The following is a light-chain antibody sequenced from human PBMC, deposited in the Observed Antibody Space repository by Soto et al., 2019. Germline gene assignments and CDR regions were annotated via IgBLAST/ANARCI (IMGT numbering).Light chain of an antibody. CDR2: TKN. CDR1: SSNIGSNS. V-gene: IGLV1-44*01. CDR3: AAWDGSLNVPV. J-gene: IGLJ2*01. Sequence: QSVLTQPPSASGTPGQRVTISCSGSSSNIGSNSINWYQQLPGTAPRLLIYTKNQRPSGVPDRFSGSKSGTSASLAISGLQSEDEADYYCAAWDGSLNVPVFGGGTKVTVL.